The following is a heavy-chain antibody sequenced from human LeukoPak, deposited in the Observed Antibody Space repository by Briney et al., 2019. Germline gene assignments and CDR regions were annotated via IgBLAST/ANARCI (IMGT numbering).Heavy chain of an antibody. CDR3: ARGSSGSSSFDY. V-gene: IGHV1-2*02. CDR1: GYTFTGYY. Sequence: GASVKVSCKASGYTFTGYYMHWVRQAPGQGLEWMGWINPNSSGTNYAQKFQGRVTMTRDTSISTAYMELSRLRSDDTAVYSCARGSSGSSSFDYWGQGTLVTVSS. J-gene: IGHJ4*02. CDR2: INPNSSGT. D-gene: IGHD6-25*01.